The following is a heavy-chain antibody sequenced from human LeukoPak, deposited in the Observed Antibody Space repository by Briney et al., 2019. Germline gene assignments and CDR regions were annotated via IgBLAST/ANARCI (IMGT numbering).Heavy chain of an antibody. CDR3: ARVWSVNYYDSSGYLDY. Sequence: ASVKVSCKASGYTFTSYGISWVRQAPGQGLEWMGWISAYNGNTNYAQKLQGRVTMTRDTSTSTVYMELSSLRSEDTAVYYCARVWSVNYYDSSGYLDYWGQGTLVTVSS. V-gene: IGHV1-18*01. CDR2: ISAYNGNT. J-gene: IGHJ4*02. D-gene: IGHD3-22*01. CDR1: GYTFTSYG.